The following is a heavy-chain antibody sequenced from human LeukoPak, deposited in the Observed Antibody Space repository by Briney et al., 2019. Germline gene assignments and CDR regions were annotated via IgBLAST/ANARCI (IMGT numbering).Heavy chain of an antibody. CDR1: GGSISNSSYY. J-gene: IGHJ4*02. CDR2: IYYSGSA. V-gene: IGHV4-39*01. Sequence: SETLSLTCIVSGGSISNSSYYWGWIRQPPGKGLEWIGSIYYSGSAYYNPSPKSRVTISVDTSKDQFSLKLTSVTAADTAVYYCARHWVVTPNYWGQGTLVTVSS. D-gene: IGHD4-23*01. CDR3: ARHWVVTPNY.